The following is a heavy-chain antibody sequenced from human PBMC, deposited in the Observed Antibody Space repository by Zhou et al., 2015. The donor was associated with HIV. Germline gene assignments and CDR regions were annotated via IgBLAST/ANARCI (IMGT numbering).Heavy chain of an antibody. V-gene: IGHV1-69*01. CDR1: GGTFNTYE. J-gene: IGHJ4*02. CDR2: IIPVFGTP. CDR3: VLGGNAYCGGDCYPDY. D-gene: IGHD2-21*02. Sequence: QVQLVQSGAEVKKPGSSVKVSCKASGGTFNTYEISWVRQAPGQGLVWMGGIIPVFGTPNYAQKFQGRVTITADESTSTAYMELSSLRSEDTAVYYCVLGGNAYCGGDCYPDYWGQGTLVTVSS.